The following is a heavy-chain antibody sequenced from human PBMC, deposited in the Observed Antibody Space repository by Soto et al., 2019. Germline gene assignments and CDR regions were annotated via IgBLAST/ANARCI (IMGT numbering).Heavy chain of an antibody. V-gene: IGHV4-61*01. D-gene: IGHD1-26*01. J-gene: IGHJ4*01. CDR2: ICNSGSA. CDR3: ANLIVFHSSYYHDY. Sequence: PSETLSLTCTVSGDSVSSGSYCWSWIRQPPGRGLEWIGNICNSGSANYNSPLKSRVTISIDTSKNQFSLSLSSVTAADTAVYYCANLIVFHSSYYHDYWGHGTLVTVSS. CDR1: GDSVSSGSYC.